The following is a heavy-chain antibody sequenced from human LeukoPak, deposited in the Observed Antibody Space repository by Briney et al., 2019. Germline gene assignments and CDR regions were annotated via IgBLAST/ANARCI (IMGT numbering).Heavy chain of an antibody. D-gene: IGHD4-23*01. J-gene: IGHJ4*02. Sequence: SETLSLTCTVSGASITSDIFYWNWIRQSPGKGLEWIGAIHNSRGTSYNPSLESRLTISVDPSENKFFLKMTSVTDADTVTYYCGKVGGNTNSWGQGTLVTVSS. CDR1: GASITSDIFY. CDR3: GKVGGNTNS. V-gene: IGHV4-30-4*01. CDR2: IHNSRGT.